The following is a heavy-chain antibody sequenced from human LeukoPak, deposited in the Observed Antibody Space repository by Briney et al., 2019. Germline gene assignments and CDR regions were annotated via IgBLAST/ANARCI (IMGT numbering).Heavy chain of an antibody. J-gene: IGHJ6*02. CDR3: ARDQGATYYYYGMDV. CDR2: ISSSSSTI. D-gene: IGHD1-26*01. CDR1: GFTFSSYS. V-gene: IGHV3-48*02. Sequence: PGGSLRLSCAASGFTFSSYSMNWVRQAPGKGLEWVSYISSSSSTIYYADSAKGRFTISRDNAKNSLYLQMNSLRDEDTAVYYCARDQGATYYYYGMDVWGQGTTVTVSS.